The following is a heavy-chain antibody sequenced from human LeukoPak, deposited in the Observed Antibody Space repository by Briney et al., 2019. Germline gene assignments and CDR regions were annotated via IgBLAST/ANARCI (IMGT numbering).Heavy chain of an antibody. D-gene: IGHD1-26*01. Sequence: GGSLRLSWAASGFTVSSNFMSWVRQAPGKGLEWVSVIYSGGDTYYADSVKGRFTISRDNSKNTLYLQMNSLRAEDTAVYYCARDIGGIFDSWGQGTLVTVSS. V-gene: IGHV3-53*01. CDR1: GFTVSSNF. J-gene: IGHJ4*02. CDR2: IYSGGDT. CDR3: ARDIGGIFDS.